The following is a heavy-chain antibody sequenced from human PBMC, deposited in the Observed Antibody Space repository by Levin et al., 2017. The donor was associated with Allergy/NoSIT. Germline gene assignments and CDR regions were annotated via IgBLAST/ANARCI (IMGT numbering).Heavy chain of an antibody. V-gene: IGHV3-72*01. D-gene: IGHD1-26*01. J-gene: IGHJ6*02. CDR3: ADLGRSYGLDV. Sequence: GESLKISCAGSEFDFNDHYIDWVRQAPGKGLEWVGRITSKGNSYSSEYAASVRGRFTISRDDSENSVYLQMNSLKTEDTAVYYCADLGRSYGLDVWGQGTTVTVSS. CDR2: ITSKGNSYSS. CDR1: EFDFNDHY.